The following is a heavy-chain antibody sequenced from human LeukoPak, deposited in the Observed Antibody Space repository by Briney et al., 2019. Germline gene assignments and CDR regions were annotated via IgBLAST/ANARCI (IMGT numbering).Heavy chain of an antibody. CDR1: GFTVSSKY. CDR3: ARRDSGWDA. V-gene: IGHV3-53*01. Sequence: GGSLRLSCAASGFTVSSKYMSWVRQAPGQGLEWVSVIYSGGDTYYADSVKGRFTISRDDSKNTLYLQMNSLRVDDTAVYYCARRDSGWDAWGKGTTVTVSS. D-gene: IGHD5-24*01. J-gene: IGHJ6*04. CDR2: IYSGGDT.